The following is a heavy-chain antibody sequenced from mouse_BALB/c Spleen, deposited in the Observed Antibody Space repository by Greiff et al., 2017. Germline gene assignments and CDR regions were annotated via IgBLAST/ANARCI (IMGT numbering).Heavy chain of an antibody. CDR2: ISSGGSYT. CDR1: GFTFSSYT. V-gene: IGHV5-6-4*01. CDR3: TRDPSDDYDVGYWYFDV. Sequence: DVHLVESGGGLVKPGGSLKLSCAASGFTFSSYTMSWVRQTPEKRLEWVATISSGGSYTYYPDSVKGRFTISRDNAKNTLYLQMSSLKSEDTAMYYCTRDPSDDYDVGYWYFDVWGAGTTVTVSS. J-gene: IGHJ1*01. D-gene: IGHD2-4*01.